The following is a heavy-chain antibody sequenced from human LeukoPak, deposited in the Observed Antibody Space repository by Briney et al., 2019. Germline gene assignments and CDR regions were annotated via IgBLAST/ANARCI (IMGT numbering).Heavy chain of an antibody. CDR2: INPASGGT. J-gene: IGHJ3*02. D-gene: IGHD5-18*01. Sequence: ASMKVSCKASGYTFTAYYIHWVRQAPGQGLEWMGWINPASGGTSYAQKFQGRVTMTSDTSISTAYMELSRLRSDDTAVYFCARAGGGYSSGWGAFDIWGQGTMATVSS. CDR1: GYTFTAYY. CDR3: ARAGGGYSSGWGAFDI. V-gene: IGHV1-2*02.